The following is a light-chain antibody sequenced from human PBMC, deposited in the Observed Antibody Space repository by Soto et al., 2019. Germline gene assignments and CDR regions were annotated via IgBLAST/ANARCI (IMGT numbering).Light chain of an antibody. CDR2: DVT. V-gene: IGLV2-14*03. CDR3: TSYTGISPVVL. CDR1: SDDIGGYDY. J-gene: IGLJ2*01. Sequence: QSALTQPASVSASPGQSITISCTGTSDDIGGYDYVSWLQQHPGKAPKLLIFDVTKRPSGVSSRFSGSKSGNTASLTVSGLQAEDEADYYCTSYTGISPVVLIGGGTQLTVL.